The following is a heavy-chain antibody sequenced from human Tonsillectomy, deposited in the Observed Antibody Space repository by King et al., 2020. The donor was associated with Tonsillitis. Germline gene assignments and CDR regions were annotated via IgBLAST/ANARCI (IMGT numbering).Heavy chain of an antibody. J-gene: IGHJ6*03. V-gene: IGHV4-39*01. CDR1: GDSIREDTYY. CDR2: VYYSGNR. Sequence: QLQESGPGLVKPSETLSLICSVSGDSIREDTYYWGWVRQPPGKGLEWIGSVYYSGNRYYNPSLRGRLAISVDTSMNQFSLRLTSVTAAEPAVYYCARQIYYSYYLDVWGRGTTITVS. CDR3: ARQIYYSYYLDV.